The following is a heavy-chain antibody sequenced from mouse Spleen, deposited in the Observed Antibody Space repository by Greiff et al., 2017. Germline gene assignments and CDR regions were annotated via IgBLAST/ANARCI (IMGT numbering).Heavy chain of an antibody. D-gene: IGHD2-3*01. CDR2: INSDGGST. CDR1: EYEFPSHD. J-gene: IGHJ1*03. V-gene: IGHV5-2*01. CDR3: ARLGYYERWGYFDV. Sequence: EVQVVESGGGLVQPGESLKLSCESNEYEFPSHDMSWVRKTPEKRLELVAAINSDGGSTYYPDTMERRFIISRDNTKKTLYLQMSSLRSEDTALYYCARLGYYERWGYFDVWGTGTTVTVSS.